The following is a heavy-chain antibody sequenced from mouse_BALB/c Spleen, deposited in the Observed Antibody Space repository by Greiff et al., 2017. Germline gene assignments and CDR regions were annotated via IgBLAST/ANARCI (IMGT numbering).Heavy chain of an antibody. V-gene: IGHV1S29*02. CDR3: ARRYYEKDYAMDY. D-gene: IGHD1-1*01. CDR2: IYPYNGGT. CDR1: GYTFTDYN. J-gene: IGHJ4*01. Sequence: EVQLQQSGPELVKPGASVKISCKASGYTFTDYNMHWVKQSHGKSLEWIGYIYPYNGGTGYNQKFKSKATLTVDNSSSTAYMELRSLTSEDSAVYYCARRYYEKDYAMDYWGQGTSVTVSS.